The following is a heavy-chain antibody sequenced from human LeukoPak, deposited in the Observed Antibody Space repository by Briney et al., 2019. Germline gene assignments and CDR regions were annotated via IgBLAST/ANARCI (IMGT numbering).Heavy chain of an antibody. V-gene: IGHV3-48*03. CDR1: GFRFSSYE. D-gene: IGHD6-13*01. CDR2: ISSSGSTI. Sequence: GGSLRLSCAASGFRFSSYEMHWVRQAPGKGLEWVSYISSSGSTIYYADSVKGRFSISRDNAKNSLYLQMNSLRADDTAVYYGARVGYYYGMDGWGQGTAVSVSS. J-gene: IGHJ6*02. CDR3: ARVGYYYGMDG.